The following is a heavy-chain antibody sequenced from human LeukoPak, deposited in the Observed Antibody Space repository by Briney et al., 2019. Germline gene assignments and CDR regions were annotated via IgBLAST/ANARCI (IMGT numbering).Heavy chain of an antibody. CDR2: IYYSGST. CDR1: GGSISSSSYY. Sequence: SETLSLTCTVSGGSISSSSYYWGWIRQPPGKGLEWIGSIYYSGSTYYNPSLKSRVTISVDTSKNQFSLKLSSVTAADTAVYYCARGNRGYMDVWGKGTTVTVSS. V-gene: IGHV4-39*07. J-gene: IGHJ6*03. CDR3: ARGNRGYMDV. D-gene: IGHD3-10*01.